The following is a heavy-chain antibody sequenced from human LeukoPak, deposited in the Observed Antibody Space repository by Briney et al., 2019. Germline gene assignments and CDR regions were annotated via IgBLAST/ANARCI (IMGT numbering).Heavy chain of an antibody. V-gene: IGHV3-72*01. Sequence: GGSLRLSCAASGFRFSDHYMDWVRQAPGKGLEWLGRIRDRANSYTTEYAASVKGRFTISRDDSKSSLYLQMNSLKTEDTAVYYCTRAKTYDFDIWGQGTMVTVSS. CDR3: TRAKTYDFDI. J-gene: IGHJ3*02. CDR2: IRDRANSYTT. CDR1: GFRFSDHY.